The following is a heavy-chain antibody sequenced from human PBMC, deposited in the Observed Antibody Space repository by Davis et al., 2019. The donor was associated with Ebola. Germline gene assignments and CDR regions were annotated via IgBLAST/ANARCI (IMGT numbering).Heavy chain of an antibody. CDR2: INHSGST. J-gene: IGHJ5*02. D-gene: IGHD1-14*01. CDR3: ARCNQNWFDP. V-gene: IGHV4-34*01. Sequence: PSETLSLTCAVYGGSFSGYYWSWIRQPPGKGLEWIGEINHSGSTNYNPSLKSRVTISVDTSKNQFSLKLSSVTAADTAVYYCARCNQNWFDPWGQGTLVTVSS. CDR1: GGSFSGYY.